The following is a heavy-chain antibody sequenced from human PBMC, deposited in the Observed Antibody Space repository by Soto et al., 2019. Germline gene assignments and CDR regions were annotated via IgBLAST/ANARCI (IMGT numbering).Heavy chain of an antibody. CDR2: INAGNGNT. V-gene: IGHV1-3*05. CDR3: ARDGSGCSGGSCYSDFGPPFDY. D-gene: IGHD2-15*01. Sequence: QVQLVQSRAEEKKPGASVKVSCKASGYTFTSYAMHWVRQAPGQRLEWMGWINAGNGNTKYSQKFQGRVTITRDTSASTAYMELSSLRSEDTAVYYCARDGSGCSGGSCYSDFGPPFDYWGQGTLVTVSS. J-gene: IGHJ4*02. CDR1: GYTFTSYA.